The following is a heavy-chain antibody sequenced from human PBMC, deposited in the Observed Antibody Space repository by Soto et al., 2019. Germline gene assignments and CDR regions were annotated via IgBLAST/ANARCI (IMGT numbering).Heavy chain of an antibody. CDR2: IDPEDGET. Sequence: ASVKVSCKVSGYTLTELSMHWVRQAPGKGLEWMGGIDPEDGETIYAQKFQGRVTMTKNTSISTAYMELSSLRSEDTAVYYCARTGSDFWSGYYPGYYYMDVWGKGTTVTVSS. D-gene: IGHD3-3*01. V-gene: IGHV1-24*01. CDR1: GYTLTELS. J-gene: IGHJ6*03. CDR3: ARTGSDFWSGYYPGYYYMDV.